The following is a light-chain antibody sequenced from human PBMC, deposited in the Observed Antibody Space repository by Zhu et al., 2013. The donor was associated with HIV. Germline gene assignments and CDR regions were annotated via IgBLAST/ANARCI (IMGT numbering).Light chain of an antibody. Sequence: EIVLTQSPATLSLSPGERATLSCRASQSVSNFLAWYQQKRGQAPRLLITDASNRATGIPARFSGSGSGRDFTLSISSLQPEDVGTYYCQKYNSAQWTFGQGTKV. J-gene: IGKJ1*01. CDR1: QSVSNF. CDR2: DAS. CDR3: QKYNSAQWT. V-gene: IGKV3-11*02.